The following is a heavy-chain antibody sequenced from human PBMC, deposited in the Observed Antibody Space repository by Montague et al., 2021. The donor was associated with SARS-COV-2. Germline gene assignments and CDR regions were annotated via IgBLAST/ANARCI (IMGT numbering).Heavy chain of an antibody. D-gene: IGHD1-1*01. Sequence: SLRLSCAASGFTVSSKNMNWVRQAPGKGLEWVSVLYTGGLTFYADPVKDRFTISSDNSKNTLYLQMDSLRVEDTAVYYFAREWRYNDWRSGDAWDLWGQGTKVTVSS. CDR1: GFTVSSKN. J-gene: IGHJ3*01. CDR3: AREWRYNDWRSGDAWDL. CDR2: LYTGGLT. V-gene: IGHV3-53*01.